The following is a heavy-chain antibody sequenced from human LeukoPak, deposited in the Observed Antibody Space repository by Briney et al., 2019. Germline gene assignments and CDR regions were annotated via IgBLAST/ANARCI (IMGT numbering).Heavy chain of an antibody. CDR2: INPSGGGT. CDR3: ARDYTMVRGVMSYFDY. J-gene: IGHJ4*02. CDR1: GYTFTSYY. Sequence: ASVKVSCKASGYTFTSYYMHWVRQAPGQGLEWMGIINPSGGGTSYAQKFQGRVTMTRDTSTSTVYMELSSLRSEDTAVYYCARDYTMVRGVMSYFDYWGQGTLVTVSS. V-gene: IGHV1-46*01. D-gene: IGHD3-10*01.